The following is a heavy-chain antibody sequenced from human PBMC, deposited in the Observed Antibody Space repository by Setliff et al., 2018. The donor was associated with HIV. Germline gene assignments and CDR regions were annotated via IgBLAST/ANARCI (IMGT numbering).Heavy chain of an antibody. J-gene: IGHJ4*02. CDR2: ISYDGSNK. D-gene: IGHD3-22*01. Sequence: PGGSLRLSCVASGFSFSSYFMHWVRQAPGKGLEWVAVISYDGSNKYYADSVKGRFTISRDNSKNTLYLQMNSLRGEDTAVYYCARDRGDSSGYYWGVAGALDYWGQGTLVTVSS. V-gene: IGHV3-30*03. CDR1: GFSFSSYF. CDR3: ARDRGDSSGYYWGVAGALDY.